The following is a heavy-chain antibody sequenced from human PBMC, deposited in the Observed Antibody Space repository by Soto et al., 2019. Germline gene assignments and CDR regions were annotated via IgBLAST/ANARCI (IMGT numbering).Heavy chain of an antibody. V-gene: IGHV3-30*18. Sequence: VQLVESGGGVVQPGRSLRLPCAASGFTFSDYAMHWVRQAPGHGLEWVAVVSHDGRNTHYADSVKGRFTISRDSSKNTVSLELTSLRAEDTAVYYCAKGGRQWLVTSDFNYWGQGALVTVSS. CDR3: AKGGRQWLVTSDFNY. CDR2: VSHDGRNT. D-gene: IGHD6-19*01. J-gene: IGHJ4*02. CDR1: GFTFSDYA.